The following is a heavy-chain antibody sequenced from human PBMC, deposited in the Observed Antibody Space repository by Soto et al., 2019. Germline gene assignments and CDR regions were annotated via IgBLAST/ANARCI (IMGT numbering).Heavy chain of an antibody. J-gene: IGHJ4*02. CDR1: GDSVSSNSAA. D-gene: IGHD3-22*01. CDR3: ARGYDPDSSGFYYFDY. Sequence: KQSQTLSLTCAISGDSVSSNSAAWNWIRQSPSRGLEWLGRTYYRSKWYNDYAVSAKSRITINPDTSKNQFSLQLNSVTPEDTAVYYCARGYDPDSSGFYYFDYWGQGTLVTVSS. V-gene: IGHV6-1*01. CDR2: TYYRSKWYN.